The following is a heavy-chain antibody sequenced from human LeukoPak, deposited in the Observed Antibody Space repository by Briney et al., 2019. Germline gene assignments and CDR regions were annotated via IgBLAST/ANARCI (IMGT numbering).Heavy chain of an antibody. CDR1: GGSISSYY. CDR3: ARGFAGVLSGYPRGAFDV. Sequence: SETLSLTCTVSGGSISSYYWSWIRQPPGKGLEWIGFIYYSGGTNYNPSLKSRVTISVDTSKNQFSLKLSSVTAADTAVYYCARGFAGVLSGYPRGAFDVWGQGTLVTVSP. D-gene: IGHD3-22*01. V-gene: IGHV4-59*08. J-gene: IGHJ3*01. CDR2: IYYSGGT.